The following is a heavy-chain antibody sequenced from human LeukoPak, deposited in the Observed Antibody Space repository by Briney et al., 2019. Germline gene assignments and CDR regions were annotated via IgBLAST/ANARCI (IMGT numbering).Heavy chain of an antibody. J-gene: IGHJ4*02. CDR3: AREDCSGGSCYFDY. V-gene: IGHV1-69*13. D-gene: IGHD2-15*01. CDR1: GGTFSSYA. CDR2: IIPIFGTA. Sequence: VASVKVSCKASGGTFSSYAISWVRQAPGQGLEWTGGIIPIFGTANYAQKFQGRVTITADESTSTAYMELSSLGSEDTAVYYCAREDCSGGSCYFDYWGQGTLVTVSS.